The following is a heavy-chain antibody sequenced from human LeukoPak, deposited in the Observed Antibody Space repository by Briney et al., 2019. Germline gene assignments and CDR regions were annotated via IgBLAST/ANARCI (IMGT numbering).Heavy chain of an antibody. CDR1: GYSNSSGYY. J-gene: IGHJ5*02. V-gene: IGHV4-38-2*01. D-gene: IGHD2-2*01. Sequence: SETLSLSCAVSGYSNSSGYYWGWIRQPPGKGLEWIGSIYHSGSTYYNPSLKSRVTISVDTSKNQFSLKLSSVTAADTAVYYCARGSTSCCYGNWFDPWGQGTLVTVSS. CDR2: IYHSGST. CDR3: ARGSTSCCYGNWFDP.